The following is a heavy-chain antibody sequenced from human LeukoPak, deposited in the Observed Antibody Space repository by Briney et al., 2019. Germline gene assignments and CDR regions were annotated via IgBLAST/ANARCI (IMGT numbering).Heavy chain of an antibody. J-gene: IGHJ3*02. CDR1: GFTFTDYS. D-gene: IGHD7-27*01. Sequence: GGSLRLSCSASGFTFTDYSIHWVRQVPGKGLEWVAVIAYDGSNKYYADSVQGRFTLSRDSSKNTVYLQLNNLRADDTAVYYCARDLSWGSFDIWGQGTLVTVSS. V-gene: IGHV3-30-3*01. CDR2: IAYDGSNK. CDR3: ARDLSWGSFDI.